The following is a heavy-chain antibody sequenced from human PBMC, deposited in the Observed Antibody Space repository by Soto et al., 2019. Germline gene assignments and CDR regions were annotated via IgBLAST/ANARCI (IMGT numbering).Heavy chain of an antibody. J-gene: IGHJ5*02. CDR3: AKDFTAYLSSWFHL. D-gene: IGHD6-13*01. Sequence: EVQLLESVGGLVQPGGSLRLSCAASEFTFSSNAMHWVRQAPGKGLEWVSGITGSGSTIFYADSVKGRFTISRDNFKNTLSLHMSSLRAEDTAIYYCAKDFTAYLSSWFHLWGQGTLVTVSS. V-gene: IGHV3-23*01. CDR1: EFTFSSNA. CDR2: ITGSGSTI.